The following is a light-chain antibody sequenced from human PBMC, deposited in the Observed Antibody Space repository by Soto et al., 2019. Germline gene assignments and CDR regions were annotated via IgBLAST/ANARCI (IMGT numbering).Light chain of an antibody. CDR2: EVS. Sequence: QSALTKPPPFPGPPEQPCTSPCPGPSSDVGSYNLVSWYQQHPGKAPKLMIYEVSKRPSGVSNRFSGSKSGNTASLTISGLQAEDEADYYCCSYAGSSTYVFGTGTKVT. CDR3: CSYAGSSTYV. V-gene: IGLV2-23*02. CDR1: SSDVGSYNL. J-gene: IGLJ1*01.